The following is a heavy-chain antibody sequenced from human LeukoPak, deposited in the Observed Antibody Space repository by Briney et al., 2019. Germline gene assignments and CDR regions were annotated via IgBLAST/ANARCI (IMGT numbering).Heavy chain of an antibody. CDR2: IIPIFGTA. Sequence: SVKVSCKASGGTFSSYAISWVRQAPGQGLEWMGRIIPIFGTANYAQKFQGRVTITTDESTSTAYMELSSLSSENTAVYYCARETMDTAMALPIDYWGQRTLVTVSS. D-gene: IGHD5-18*01. CDR3: ARETMDTAMALPIDY. CDR1: GGTFSSYA. J-gene: IGHJ4*02. V-gene: IGHV1-69*05.